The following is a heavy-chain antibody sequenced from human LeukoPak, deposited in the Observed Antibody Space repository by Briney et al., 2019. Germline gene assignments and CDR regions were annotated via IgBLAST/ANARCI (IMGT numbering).Heavy chain of an antibody. CDR1: GGSFSGYY. CDR3: ARRHLRYFDWPPGDY. CDR2: INHSGST. D-gene: IGHD3-9*01. Sequence: PSETLSLTCAVYGGSFSGYYWSWIRQPPGKGLEWIGEINHSGSTNYNPSLKSRVTISVDTSKNQFSLKLGSVTAADTAVYYCARRHLRYFDWPPGDYWGQGTLVTVSS. V-gene: IGHV4-34*01. J-gene: IGHJ4*02.